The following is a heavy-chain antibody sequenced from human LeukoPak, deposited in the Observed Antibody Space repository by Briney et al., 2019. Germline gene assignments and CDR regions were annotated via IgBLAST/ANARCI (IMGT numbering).Heavy chain of an antibody. CDR2: IHHSGST. CDR1: GGSFSGYY. V-gene: IGHV4-34*01. J-gene: IGHJ5*02. CDR3: ARRRRTIFGVVIIGWFDP. D-gene: IGHD3-3*01. Sequence: PSETLSLTFAVYGGSFSGYYWSWIRQPPGKGLEWIGEIHHSGSTNYNPSLKSRVTISVDTSKNQFSLKLSSVTAADTAVYYCARRRRTIFGVVIIGWFDPWGQGTLVTVSS.